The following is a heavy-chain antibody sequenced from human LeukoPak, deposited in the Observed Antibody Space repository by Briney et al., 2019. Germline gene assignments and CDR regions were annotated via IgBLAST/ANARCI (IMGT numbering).Heavy chain of an antibody. J-gene: IGHJ4*02. CDR1: GFTFSSCS. V-gene: IGHV3-21*01. CDR2: ISSSSSYI. CDR3: ARALPRYIAAAASGGGY. D-gene: IGHD6-13*01. Sequence: PGGSLRLSCAASGFTFSSCSMNWVRQAPAKGLEWVSSISSSSSYIYYADSVKGRFTISRDNAKNSLYLQMNSLRAEDTAVYYCARALPRYIAAAASGGGYWGQGTLVTVSS.